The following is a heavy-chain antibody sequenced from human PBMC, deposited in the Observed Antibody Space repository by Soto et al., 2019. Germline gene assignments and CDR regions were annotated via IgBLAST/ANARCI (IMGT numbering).Heavy chain of an antibody. CDR3: ARDLAGIAVAGTREGAFDI. CDR2: ISAYNGNT. V-gene: IGHV1-18*01. J-gene: IGHJ3*02. D-gene: IGHD6-19*01. Sequence: QVQLVQSGAEVKKPGASVKVSCKASGYTFTSYGISWVRQAPGQGLEWMGWISAYNGNTNYAQKLQGRVTMTTDTXXSXAXXELRSLRSDDTAVYYCARDLAGIAVAGTREGAFDIWGQGTMVTVSS. CDR1: GYTFTSYG.